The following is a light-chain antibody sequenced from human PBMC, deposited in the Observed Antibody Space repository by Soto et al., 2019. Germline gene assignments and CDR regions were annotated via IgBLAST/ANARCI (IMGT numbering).Light chain of an antibody. V-gene: IGLV3-21*04. CDR1: NIASKG. CDR2: YDS. CDR3: QVWDSSSDHVV. Sequence: SYELTQPPSVSVAPGRTARISCGGNNIASKGVHWYQQKPGQAPVVVIYYDSDRPSGIPERFSGSNSGNTATLTISRVEAGDEADYYCQVWDSSSDHVVFGGGTKVTVL. J-gene: IGLJ2*01.